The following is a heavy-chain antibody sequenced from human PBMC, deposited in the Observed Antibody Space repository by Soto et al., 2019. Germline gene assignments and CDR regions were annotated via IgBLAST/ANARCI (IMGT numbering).Heavy chain of an antibody. V-gene: IGHV3-48*03. D-gene: IGHD3-10*01. CDR3: ARVPYYYGSGSYYNPDY. CDR2: ISDSGGTR. Sequence: EAQLVQSGGDLVQPGGSLRLSCAASGFTFSSYEMVWVRQTPGQGLEWVSYISDSGGTRHYADSVKGRFTISRDNAKNSLYLQMDNLRGEDTAVYYCARVPYYYGSGSYYNPDYWGQGNLVTASS. J-gene: IGHJ4*02. CDR1: GFTFSSYE.